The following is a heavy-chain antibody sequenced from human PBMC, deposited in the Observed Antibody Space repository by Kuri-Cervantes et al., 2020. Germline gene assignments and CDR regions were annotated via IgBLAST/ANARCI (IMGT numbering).Heavy chain of an antibody. V-gene: IGHV3-30-3*01. CDR1: GFTFSSYA. CDR2: ISYDGSNK. J-gene: IGHJ4*02. D-gene: IGHD4-17*01. Sequence: GESLKISCAASGFTFSSYAMHWVRQAPGKGLEWVAVISYDGSNKYYADSVKGRFTISRDNSKNTLYLQMNSLRAEDTVVYYCAKDGTVGHFDYWGQGTLVTVSS. CDR3: AKDGTVGHFDY.